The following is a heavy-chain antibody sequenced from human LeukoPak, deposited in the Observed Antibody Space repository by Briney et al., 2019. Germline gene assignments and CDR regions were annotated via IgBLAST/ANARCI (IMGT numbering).Heavy chain of an antibody. CDR2: IYYSGST. Sequence: SETLSLTCTVSGGSIGSSSYYWGWIRQPPGKGLEWIGSIYYSGSTYYNPSLRSRVTISVDTSKNQFSLKLSSVTAADTAVYYCARDGSSSSWYGVDYWGQGTLVTVSS. CDR1: GGSIGSSSYY. J-gene: IGHJ4*02. V-gene: IGHV4-39*07. D-gene: IGHD6-13*01. CDR3: ARDGSSSSWYGVDY.